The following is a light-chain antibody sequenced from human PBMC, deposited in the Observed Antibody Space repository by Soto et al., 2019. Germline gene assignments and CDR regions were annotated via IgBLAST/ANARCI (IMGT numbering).Light chain of an antibody. Sequence: TQSPGPLLVSPGAPATLSCRDSQSVSSRYLVGLSWYQQKPGQAPRLLIYGASTRATGIPATFSGSGSGTEFTLTITSLKYEDFAVYYCQQKNEWTLTFGGGTKVDIK. V-gene: IGKV3-15*01. CDR3: QQKNEWTLT. CDR2: GAS. J-gene: IGKJ4*01. CDR1: QSVSSRYLVG.